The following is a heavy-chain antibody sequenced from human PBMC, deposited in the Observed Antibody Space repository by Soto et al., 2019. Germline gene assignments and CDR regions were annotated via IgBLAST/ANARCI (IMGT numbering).Heavy chain of an antibody. CDR2: LNAANGDT. CDR1: GYTFSNYA. Sequence: QVQLVQSGAEVKKPGASVQVSCKASGYTFSNYALHWVRQAPGQWLEWMGWLNAANGDTKYSQRFQGRVIITRDTSASTAYMELSSLRSEDTAVYYCARFSDGMDVWGQGTTVTASS. V-gene: IGHV1-3*01. CDR3: ARFSDGMDV. J-gene: IGHJ6*02.